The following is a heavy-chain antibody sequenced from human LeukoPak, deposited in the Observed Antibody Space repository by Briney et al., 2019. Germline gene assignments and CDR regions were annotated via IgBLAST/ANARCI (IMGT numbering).Heavy chain of an antibody. Sequence: HPSETLSLTCTVSGGSISSSTYYWGWIRQPPGKGLEWIGSIYYSGSTYYSPSLRSRVTISIDMSKNQFSLKLSSVTATDTAVYYCARGEKVLVYFDYWGQGTLVTVSS. D-gene: IGHD3-16*01. CDR3: ARGEKVLVYFDY. CDR1: GGSISSSTYY. J-gene: IGHJ4*02. CDR2: IYYSGST. V-gene: IGHV4-39*01.